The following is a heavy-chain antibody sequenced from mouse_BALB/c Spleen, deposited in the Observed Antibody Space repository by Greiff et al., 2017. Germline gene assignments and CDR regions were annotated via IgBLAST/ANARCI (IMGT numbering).Heavy chain of an antibody. J-gene: IGHJ2*01. CDR3: ARAGDGYYGGYFDY. CDR1: GFTFSSFG. V-gene: IGHV5-17*02. CDR2: ISSGSSTI. D-gene: IGHD2-3*01. Sequence: EVKVVESGGGLVQPGGSRKLSCAASGFTFSSFGMHWVRQAPEKGLEWVAYISSGSSTIYYADTVKGRFTISRDNPKNTLFLQMTSLRSEDTAMYYCARAGDGYYGGYFDYWGQGTTLTVSS.